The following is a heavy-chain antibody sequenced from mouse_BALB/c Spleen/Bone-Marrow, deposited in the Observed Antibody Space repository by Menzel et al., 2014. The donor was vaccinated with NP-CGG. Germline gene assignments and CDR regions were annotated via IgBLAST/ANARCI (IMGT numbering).Heavy chain of an antibody. CDR2: INPSNGRA. V-gene: IGHV1S81*02. J-gene: IGHJ4*01. D-gene: IGHD1-1*01. Sequence: QVQLKESGAELVKPGASVKLSCKASGYTFTSCWMHWVKQRPGQGLEWIGEINPSNGRANYNEKFKTKATLTVDESSSTAYMQLSGLTSEDPAVYYCGRIIYGSSYIMDYWGQGTSVTVSS. CDR3: GRIIYGSSYIMDY. CDR1: GYTFTSCW.